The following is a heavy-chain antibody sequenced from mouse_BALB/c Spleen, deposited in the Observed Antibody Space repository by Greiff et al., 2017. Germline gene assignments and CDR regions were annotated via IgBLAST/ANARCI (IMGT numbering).Heavy chain of an antibody. Sequence: EVKLVESGTVLARPGASVKMSCKASGYTFTSYWMHWVKQRPGQGLEWIGAIYPGNSDTSYNQKFKGKAKLTAVTSTSTAYMELSSLTNEDSAVYYCTRRGNYYGYYFDYWGQGTTLTVSS. V-gene: IGHV1-5*01. CDR2: IYPGNSDT. CDR1: GYTFTSYW. CDR3: TRRGNYYGYYFDY. D-gene: IGHD1-2*01. J-gene: IGHJ2*01.